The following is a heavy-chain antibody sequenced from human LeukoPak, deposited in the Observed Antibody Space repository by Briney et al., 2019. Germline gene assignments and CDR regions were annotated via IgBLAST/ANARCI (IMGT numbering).Heavy chain of an antibody. J-gene: IGHJ4*02. CDR2: IWYDGSNK. V-gene: IGHV3-33*01. CDR3: ARDRTGDSSGCFDY. D-gene: IGHD6-19*01. CDR1: GFTFSSYG. Sequence: TRRSLRLSCAASGFTFSSYGMHWVRQAPGKGLEWVAVIWYDGSNKYYADSVKGRFTISRDNSKNTLYLQMNSLRAEDTAVYYCARDRTGDSSGCFDYWGQGTLVTVSS.